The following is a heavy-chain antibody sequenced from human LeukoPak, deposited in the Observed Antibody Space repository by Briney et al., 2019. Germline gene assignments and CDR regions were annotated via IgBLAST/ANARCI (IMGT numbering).Heavy chain of an antibody. J-gene: IGHJ4*02. CDR2: MSYSGSA. Sequence: SETPSLTCTVSGGSISSSTYYWGWIRQPPGKGLEWIGSMSYSGSAYYNPSLKSRVTISVDTSKNQFSLKLSSVTAADTAVYFCARVRWQQLGYFDYWGQGTLVTVSS. CDR3: ARVRWQQLGYFDY. D-gene: IGHD5-24*01. V-gene: IGHV4-39*01. CDR1: GGSISSSTYY.